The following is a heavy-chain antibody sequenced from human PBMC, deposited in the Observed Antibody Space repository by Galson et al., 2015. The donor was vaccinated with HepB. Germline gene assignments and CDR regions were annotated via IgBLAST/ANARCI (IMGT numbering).Heavy chain of an antibody. CDR2: IYHSGST. J-gene: IGHJ4*02. CDR3: ARGAITGTTFGY. Sequence: SETLSLTCAVSGYSISSGYYWGWIRQPPGKGLEWIGSIYHSGSTYYNPSLKSRVTISVDTSKNQFSLKLSSVTAADTAVYYCARGAITGTTFGYWGQGTLVTVSS. CDR1: GYSISSGYY. D-gene: IGHD1-20*01. V-gene: IGHV4-38-2*01.